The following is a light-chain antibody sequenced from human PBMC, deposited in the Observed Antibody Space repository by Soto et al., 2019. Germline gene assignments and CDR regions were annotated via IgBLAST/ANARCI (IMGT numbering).Light chain of an antibody. V-gene: IGLV2-14*01. Sequence: QSVLTQPASVSGSPGQSITISCTGSSSDIGDYNYVSWFQQHPGTAPKLIIFEVSNRPSGISDRFSGSKSGNTASLTISGLQAEDEADYYCNSYTSVTTPHLVFGGGTQLTVL. CDR2: EVS. CDR1: SSDIGDYNY. CDR3: NSYTSVTTPHLV. J-gene: IGLJ2*01.